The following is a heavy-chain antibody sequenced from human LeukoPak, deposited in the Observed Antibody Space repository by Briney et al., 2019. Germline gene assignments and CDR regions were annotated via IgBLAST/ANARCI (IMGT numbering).Heavy chain of an antibody. D-gene: IGHD3-22*01. CDR3: ARGFYYYDSSGYYYGRNWFDP. J-gene: IGHJ5*02. V-gene: IGHV4-39*01. CDR2: IYYSGST. Sequence: SETLSLTCTVSGGSISSSSYYWGWIRQPPGKGLEWIRSIYYSGSTYYNPSLKSRVTISVDTSKNQFSLKLSSVTAADTAVYYCARGFYYYDSSGYYYGRNWFDPWGQGTLVTVSS. CDR1: GGSISSSSYY.